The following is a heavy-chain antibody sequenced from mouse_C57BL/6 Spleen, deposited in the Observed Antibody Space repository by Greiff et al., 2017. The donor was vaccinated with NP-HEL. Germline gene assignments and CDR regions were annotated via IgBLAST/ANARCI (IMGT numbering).Heavy chain of an antibody. CDR1: GYTFTSYW. D-gene: IGHD1-1*01. V-gene: IGHV1-5*01. CDR3: SSEDYYGSSYGGYY. CDR2: IYPGNSDT. J-gene: IGHJ4*01. Sequence: DVKLVESGTVLARPGASVKMSCKTSGYTFTSYWMHWVKQRPGQGLEWIGAIYPGNSDTSYNQKFKGKAKLTAVTSASTAYMELSSLTNEDSAVYYCSSEDYYGSSYGGYYWGQGTSVTVS.